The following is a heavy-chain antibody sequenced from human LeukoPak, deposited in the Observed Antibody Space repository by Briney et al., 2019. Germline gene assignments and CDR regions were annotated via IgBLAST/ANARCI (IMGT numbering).Heavy chain of an antibody. Sequence: PGGSLRLSCAASGFTFSSYSMNWVRQAPGKGLEWVSSISSSSSYIYYADSVKGRFTISRDNAKNSPYLQMNSLRAEDTAVYYCARSRYYYDQETFDYWGQGTLVTVSS. CDR3: ARSRYYYDQETFDY. CDR1: GFTFSSYS. V-gene: IGHV3-21*01. CDR2: ISSSSSYI. D-gene: IGHD3-22*01. J-gene: IGHJ4*02.